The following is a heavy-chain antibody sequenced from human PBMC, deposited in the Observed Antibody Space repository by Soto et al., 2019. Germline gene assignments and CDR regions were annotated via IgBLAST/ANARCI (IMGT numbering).Heavy chain of an antibody. J-gene: IGHJ5*02. CDR2: INHSGST. D-gene: IGHD2-15*01. Sequence: SVTLPLTGAVDGGNLIGYYWSWIRTQPGKGLEWIGEINHSGSTNYNPSLKSRVTISVDTSKNQFSLKLSSVTAADTAVYYCARVVFKWSKHWFDPWVQGPLVTVSS. CDR1: GGNLIGYY. V-gene: IGHV4-34*01. CDR3: ARVVFKWSKHWFDP.